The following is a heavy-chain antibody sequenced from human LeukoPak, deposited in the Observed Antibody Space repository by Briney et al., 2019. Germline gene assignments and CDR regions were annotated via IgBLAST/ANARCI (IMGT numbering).Heavy chain of an antibody. CDR2: IYYSGST. D-gene: IGHD6-19*01. J-gene: IGHJ4*02. V-gene: IGHV4-59*01. CDR3: ARVPPRSSGWYFFDY. Sequence: PSETLSLTCTVSGGSISSYYWSWIQQPPGKGLEWIGHIYYSGSTNYNPSLKSRVTISVDTSKNQFSLKLNSVTAADTAVYYCARVPPRSSGWYFFDYWGQGTLVTVSS. CDR1: GGSISSYY.